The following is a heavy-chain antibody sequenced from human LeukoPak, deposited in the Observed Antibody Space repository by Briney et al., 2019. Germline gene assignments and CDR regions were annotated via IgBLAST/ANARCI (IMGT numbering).Heavy chain of an antibody. CDR2: IIPIFGTA. Sequence: VASVKVSFKASGGTFSNYAFSWVRQAPGQGLEWMGGIIPIFGTANYAQKFQGRVTITTDESTSTAYMELSSLRSEDTAVYYCARASYPRDAFDIWGQGTMVTVSS. J-gene: IGHJ3*02. V-gene: IGHV1-69*05. CDR3: ARASYPRDAFDI. CDR1: GGTFSNYA.